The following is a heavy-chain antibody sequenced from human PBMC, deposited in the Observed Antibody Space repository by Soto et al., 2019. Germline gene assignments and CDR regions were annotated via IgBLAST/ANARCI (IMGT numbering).Heavy chain of an antibody. D-gene: IGHD6-19*01. Sequence: ASVKVSCKASGYTFTGYYMHWVRQAPGQGLEWMGWINPNSGGTNYAQKFQGWVTMTRDTSISTAYMELSRLRSDDTAVYYCARLAVAGTSAYYYGMDVWGQGTTVTVSS. CDR3: ARLAVAGTSAYYYGMDV. J-gene: IGHJ6*02. CDR2: INPNSGGT. V-gene: IGHV1-2*04. CDR1: GYTFTGYY.